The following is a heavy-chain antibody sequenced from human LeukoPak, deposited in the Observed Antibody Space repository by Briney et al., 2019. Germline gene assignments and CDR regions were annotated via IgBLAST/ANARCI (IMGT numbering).Heavy chain of an antibody. CDR3: ARDRPLWFGELLYPNWFDP. Sequence: GGSLRLSCAASGFTFSSYSMNWVRLAPGKGLEWVSYISSSSSTIYYADSVKGRFTISRDNAKNSLYLQMNSLRDEDTAVYYCARDRPLWFGELLYPNWFDPWGQGTLVTVSS. CDR2: ISSSSSTI. J-gene: IGHJ5*02. V-gene: IGHV3-48*02. CDR1: GFTFSSYS. D-gene: IGHD3-10*01.